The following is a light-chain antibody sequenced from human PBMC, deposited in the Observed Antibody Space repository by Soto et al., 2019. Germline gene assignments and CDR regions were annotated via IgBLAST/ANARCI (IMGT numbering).Light chain of an antibody. CDR1: QSISSY. CDR2: AAS. CDR3: QRSCSTWP. J-gene: IGKJ1*01. V-gene: IGKV1-39*01. Sequence: DIQMTQSPSSLSASVGDRVTITCRASQSISSYLNWYQQKPGKAPKILIYAASSLQSGVPSRFSGSGSGTDFIITMSRLQPDDFATYFWQRSCSTWPFGQGTKVEIK.